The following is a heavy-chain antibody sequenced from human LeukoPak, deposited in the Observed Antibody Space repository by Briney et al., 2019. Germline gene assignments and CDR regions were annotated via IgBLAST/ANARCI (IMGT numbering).Heavy chain of an antibody. J-gene: IGHJ4*02. Sequence: KSSETLSLTCTVSGGSISSYYWSWIRQPPGKGLEWIGYIYYSGSTNYNPSLKSRVTISVDTSKNQFSLKLSSVTAADTAVYYCARHRPPNGRGITLVRGVTTKGFDYWGQGTLVTVSS. D-gene: IGHD3-10*01. CDR1: GGSISSYY. CDR2: IYYSGST. V-gene: IGHV4-59*08. CDR3: ARHRPPNGRGITLVRGVTTKGFDY.